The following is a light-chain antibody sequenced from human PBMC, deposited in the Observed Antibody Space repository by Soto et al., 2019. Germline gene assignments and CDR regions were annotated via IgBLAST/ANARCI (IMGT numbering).Light chain of an antibody. Sequence: QSVLAQPRSVSGSPGQSVTISCTGTSSDVGGYNYVSWYQQHPGKAPKLMIYDVSKRPSGVPDRFSGSKSGNTASLTISGLQAEYEADYYCCSYAGSYYSFGTGTKVTV. CDR3: CSYAGSYYS. CDR2: DVS. CDR1: SSDVGGYNY. V-gene: IGLV2-11*01. J-gene: IGLJ1*01.